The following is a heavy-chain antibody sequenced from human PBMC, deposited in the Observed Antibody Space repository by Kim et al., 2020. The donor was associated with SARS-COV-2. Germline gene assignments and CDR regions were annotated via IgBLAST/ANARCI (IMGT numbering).Heavy chain of an antibody. J-gene: IGHJ4*02. V-gene: IGHV3-11*03. CDR3: AMAVAGRTFDY. Sequence: NYADSVKGRFTISRDNAKNSLYLQMNSLRAEDTAMYYCAMAVAGRTFDYWGQGTLVTVSS. D-gene: IGHD6-19*01.